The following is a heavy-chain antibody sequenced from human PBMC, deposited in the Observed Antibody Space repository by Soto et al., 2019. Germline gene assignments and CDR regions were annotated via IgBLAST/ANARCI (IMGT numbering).Heavy chain of an antibody. J-gene: IGHJ6*02. CDR1: GFTFSDYY. CDR2: ISSSSGDI. CDR3: ARVGQDYYYGMDF. V-gene: IGHV3-11*01. Sequence: GGSLRLSCAPSGFTFSDYYMIWIRQAPGKGLEWVSYISSSSGDIYYADSVRGRFTISRDNTRNSLSLQMNSLRIEDTAVYYCARVGQDYYYGMDFWGQGTTVTVSS.